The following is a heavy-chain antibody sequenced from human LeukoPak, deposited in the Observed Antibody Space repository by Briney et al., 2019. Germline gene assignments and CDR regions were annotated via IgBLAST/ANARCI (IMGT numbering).Heavy chain of an antibody. V-gene: IGHV4-61*09. J-gene: IGHJ4*02. CDR2: VYTTGRT. CDR1: GGSISGGSYY. Sequence: PSETLSLTCSVSGGSISGGSYYWSWIRQPAGKGLEWIGHVYTTGRTTYNPSLKSRVTISVDTSRNQFSLDLSSVTAADTAVYYCARNPITMVRGVIIFDYWGQGTLVTVSS. D-gene: IGHD3-10*01. CDR3: ARNPITMVRGVIIFDY.